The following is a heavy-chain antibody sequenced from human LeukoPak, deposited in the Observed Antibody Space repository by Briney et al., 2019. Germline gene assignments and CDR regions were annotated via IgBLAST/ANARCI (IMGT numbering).Heavy chain of an antibody. V-gene: IGHV3-30*18. CDR3: AKDRGTSVWYLDY. Sequence: GRSLRLSCAASGFTFSSYGMQWVRQAPGKGLEWVAVISNDGSNEYYADSAKGRFTISRDNSKNTLNLQMNSLRAEDTAVYYCAKDRGTSVWYLDYWGQGTLVTVSS. J-gene: IGHJ4*02. CDR1: GFTFSSYG. CDR2: ISNDGSNE. D-gene: IGHD6-19*01.